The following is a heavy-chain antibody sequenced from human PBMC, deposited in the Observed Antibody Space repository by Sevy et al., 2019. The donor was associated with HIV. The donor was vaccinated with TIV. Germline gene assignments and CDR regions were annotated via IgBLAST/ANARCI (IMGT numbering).Heavy chain of an antibody. V-gene: IGHV4-30-4*01. CDR2: IYYSGST. Sequence: SETLSLTCTVSGGSISSGDYYWSWIRQPPGKGLEWIGYIYYSGSTYYNPSLKSRVTISVDTSKNQFSLKLSSVPTADTAVYYCARDIYYGSGSYYMGWFDPWGQGTLVTVSS. CDR1: GGSISSGDYY. D-gene: IGHD3-10*01. J-gene: IGHJ5*02. CDR3: ARDIYYGSGSYYMGWFDP.